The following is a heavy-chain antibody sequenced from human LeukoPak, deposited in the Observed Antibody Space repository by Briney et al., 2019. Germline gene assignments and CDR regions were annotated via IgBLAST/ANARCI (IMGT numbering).Heavy chain of an antibody. Sequence: SETLSLTCSVSGDSVSSSPYYWGWIRQPPGKGLEWIGNTFSTSTLYNASLRSRVTILVDTSKNQFSLKLTSATAVDTAIYYCARYKFHNYFDPWGQGTLVVVSS. D-gene: IGHD5-24*01. CDR3: ARYKFHNYFDP. J-gene: IGHJ5*02. CDR2: TFSTST. CDR1: GDSVSSSPYY. V-gene: IGHV4-61*01.